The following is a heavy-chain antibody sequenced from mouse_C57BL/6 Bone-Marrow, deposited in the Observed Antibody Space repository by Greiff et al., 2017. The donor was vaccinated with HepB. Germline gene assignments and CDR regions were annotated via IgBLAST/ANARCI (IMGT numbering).Heavy chain of an antibody. Sequence: EVQLVESGGDLVKPGGSLKLSCAASGFTFSSYGMSWVRQTPDKRLEWVATISSGGSYTYYPDSVKGRFTISRDNAKNTLYLQMSSLKSEDTAMYYCARGVWLRRRLSWFAYWGQGTLVTVSA. J-gene: IGHJ3*01. CDR2: ISSGGSYT. V-gene: IGHV5-6*01. CDR1: GFTFSSYG. D-gene: IGHD2-2*01. CDR3: ARGVWLRRRLSWFAY.